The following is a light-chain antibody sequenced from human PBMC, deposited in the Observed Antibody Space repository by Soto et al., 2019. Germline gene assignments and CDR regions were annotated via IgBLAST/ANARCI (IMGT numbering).Light chain of an antibody. CDR3: QQRINWPWT. Sequence: EIVLTQSPATLSLSPGERATLSCRASQSVSSYLAWYQQKPGQAPRLLIYDASNRATGIPARFSGSGSGTDFTLTISSLEPEDCAVYYCQQRINWPWTFGQGTKVEIK. V-gene: IGKV3-11*01. CDR1: QSVSSY. J-gene: IGKJ1*01. CDR2: DAS.